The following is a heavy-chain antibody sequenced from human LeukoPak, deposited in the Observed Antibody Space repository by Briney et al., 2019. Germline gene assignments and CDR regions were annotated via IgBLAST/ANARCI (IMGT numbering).Heavy chain of an antibody. J-gene: IGHJ5*02. D-gene: IGHD4-11*01. V-gene: IGHV4-34*01. CDR1: GGSFSGYY. CDR3: AGSYSNYVGWFDP. CDR2: IYYSGST. Sequence: SETLSLTCAVYGGSFSGYYWSWIRQPPGKGLEWIASIYYSGSTYYNPSLKSRVTISVDTSKNQFSLKLSSVTAADTAVYYCAGSYSNYVGWFDPWGQGTLVTVSS.